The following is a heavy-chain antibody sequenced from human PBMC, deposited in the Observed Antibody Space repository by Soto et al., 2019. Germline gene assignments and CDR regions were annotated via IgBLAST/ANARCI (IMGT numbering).Heavy chain of an antibody. J-gene: IGHJ5*01. CDR1: GYSFTNND. D-gene: IGHD3-16*01. CDR2: MNPGSGDT. V-gene: IGHV1-8*01. Sequence: SVKGSCKASGYSFTNNDVSWGRQATVQGLEWMGWMNPGSGDTGYSQKFQGRVTMTRDISIATAYMELSSLRSDDTTIDYCARMETFGSLNW. CDR3: ARMETFGSLNW.